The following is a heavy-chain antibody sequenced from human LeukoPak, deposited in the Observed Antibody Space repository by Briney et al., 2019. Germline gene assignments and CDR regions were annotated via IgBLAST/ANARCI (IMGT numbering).Heavy chain of an antibody. V-gene: IGHV3-21*01. CDR3: ARGIESTVWFGELFPLDY. CDR2: ISSSSSYI. Sequence: PGGSLRLSCAASGFTVSSNYMSWVRQAPGKGLEWVSSISSSSSYIYYADSVKGRFTISRDNSKNTLYLQMNSLRAEDTAVYYCARGIESTVWFGELFPLDYWGQGTLVTVSS. D-gene: IGHD3-10*01. CDR1: GFTVSSNY. J-gene: IGHJ4*02.